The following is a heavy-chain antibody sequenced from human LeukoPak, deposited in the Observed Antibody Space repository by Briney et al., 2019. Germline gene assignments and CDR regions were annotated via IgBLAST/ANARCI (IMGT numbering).Heavy chain of an antibody. J-gene: IGHJ4*02. D-gene: IGHD2-8*01. CDR3: AKDRSCIYYVCHGDFDY. CDR2: ISGSGGST. V-gene: IGHV3-23*01. Sequence: GGSLRLSCAGSGFIFSSYAMSWVRQAPGKGLEWVSTISGSGGSTYYADSVKGRFTISRDNSKNTVYLQMNSLRAEDTAVYYCAKDRSCIYYVCHGDFDYWGQGTLVTVSS. CDR1: GFIFSSYA.